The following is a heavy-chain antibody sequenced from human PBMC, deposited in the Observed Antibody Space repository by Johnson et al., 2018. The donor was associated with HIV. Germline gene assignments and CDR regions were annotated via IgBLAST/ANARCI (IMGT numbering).Heavy chain of an antibody. CDR2: ISYDGRDA. CDR1: GFTFSSYA. V-gene: IGHV3-30*04. J-gene: IGHJ3*02. Sequence: VQLVESGGGLVQPGGSLRLSCAASGFTFSSYALHWVRQAPGKGLEWVAVISYDGRDAYYADSVKGRFTSSRDNSKNTLYLQMNSLRAEDTAVYYCARVRGAFDIWGQGTMVTVSS. CDR3: ARVRGAFDI.